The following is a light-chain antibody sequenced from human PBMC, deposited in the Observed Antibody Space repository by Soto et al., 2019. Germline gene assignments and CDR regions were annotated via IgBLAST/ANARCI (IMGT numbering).Light chain of an antibody. V-gene: IGKV1-5*01. Sequence: DIQFTQSPSTLSASVGDRATITCRASQRVTTWLAWYQQKPGKAPKLLIHDTSILQSGVPSRLSGSGSGTEFTLTIRSLQPDDVATYYCQQYDDFWTFGQGTKVDI. CDR2: DTS. CDR1: QRVTTW. J-gene: IGKJ1*01. CDR3: QQYDDFWT.